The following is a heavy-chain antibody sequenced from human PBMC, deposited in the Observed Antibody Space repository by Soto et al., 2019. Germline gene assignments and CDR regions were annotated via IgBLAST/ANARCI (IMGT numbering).Heavy chain of an antibody. CDR1: GGSISSSSYY. D-gene: IGHD3-3*01. CDR2: IYYSGST. J-gene: IGHJ3*02. V-gene: IGHV4-39*01. CDR3: ARHTPGDFLSGRDAFDI. Sequence: QLQLQESGPGLVKPSETLSLTRTVSGGSISSSSYYWGWIRQPPGKGLEWIGSIYYSGSTYYNPSRKCRVSLPVDSSKNQFSRKLSAVTAADTALYYCARHTPGDFLSGRDAFDIWGQGTMVTVSS.